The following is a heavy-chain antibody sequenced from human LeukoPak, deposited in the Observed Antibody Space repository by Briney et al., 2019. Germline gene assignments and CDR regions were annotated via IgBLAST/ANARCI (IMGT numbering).Heavy chain of an antibody. CDR2: ISWNGGSI. Sequence: GRSLRLSCAASGFSLNDDAMHWVRQAPGQGLEWVAAISWNGGSIRYAHSVRGRFTISRGNGDNSLYLQMTSLRADDTAVYYCARVTSGRSGWWEGALDVWGPGTVVTVSS. D-gene: IGHD6-13*01. J-gene: IGHJ3*01. CDR1: GFSLNDDA. V-gene: IGHV3-9*01. CDR3: ARVTSGRSGWWEGALDV.